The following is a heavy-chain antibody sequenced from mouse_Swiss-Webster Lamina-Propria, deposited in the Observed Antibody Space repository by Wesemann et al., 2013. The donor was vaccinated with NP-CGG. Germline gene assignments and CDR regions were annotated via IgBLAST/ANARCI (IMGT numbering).Heavy chain of an antibody. V-gene: IGHV14-3*02. J-gene: IGHJ4*01. CDR1: FNIKDTY. D-gene: IGHD1-1*01. Sequence: FNIKDTYMHWVKQRPEQGLEWIGRIDPANGNTKYDPKFQGKATITADTSSNTAYLQLSSLTSEDTAVYYCARGPYYYGSSYYAMDYWGQGTSVTVSS. CDR2: IDPANGNT. CDR3: ARGPYYYGSSYYAMDY.